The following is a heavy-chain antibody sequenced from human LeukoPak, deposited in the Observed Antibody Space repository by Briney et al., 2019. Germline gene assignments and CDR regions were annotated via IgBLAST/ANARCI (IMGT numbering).Heavy chain of an antibody. CDR3: ARATEMAAIGYDAFDI. CDR1: GXSISSYY. D-gene: IGHD5-24*01. V-gene: IGHV4-59*12. CDR2: IYYSGST. J-gene: IGHJ3*02. Sequence: KPSETLSLTCTVSGXSISSYYWSWIRQPPGKGLEWIGYIYYSGSTNYNPSLKSRDTTSVDTTKNQVSLKLSSVTAADTAVYFCARATEMAAIGYDAFDIWGQGTMVTVSS.